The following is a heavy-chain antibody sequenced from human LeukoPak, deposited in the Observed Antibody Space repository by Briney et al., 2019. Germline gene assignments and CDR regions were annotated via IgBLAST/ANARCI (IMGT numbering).Heavy chain of an antibody. D-gene: IGHD2-2*01. CDR3: ARSGHCSSTSCYAGRFDY. Sequence: ASVKVSCKASGGTFSSYAISWVRQAPGQGLEWMGGIIPISGTANYAQKFQGRVTITADESTSTAYMELSSLRSEDTAVYYCARSGHCSSTSCYAGRFDYWGQGTLVTVSS. CDR2: IIPISGTA. V-gene: IGHV1-69*13. J-gene: IGHJ4*02. CDR1: GGTFSSYA.